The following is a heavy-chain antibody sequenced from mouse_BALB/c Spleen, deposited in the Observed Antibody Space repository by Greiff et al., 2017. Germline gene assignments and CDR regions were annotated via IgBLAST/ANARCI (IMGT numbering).Heavy chain of an antibody. V-gene: IGHV3-2*02. Sequence: EVQLQQSGPGLVKPSQSLSLTCTVTGYSITSDYAWNWIRQFPGNKLEWMGYISYSGSTSYNPSLKSRISITRDTSKNQFFLQLNSVTTEDTATYYCARGVLRGNYFDYWGQGTTLTVSS. D-gene: IGHD1-1*01. CDR3: ARGVLRGNYFDY. CDR1: GYSITSDYA. CDR2: ISYSGST. J-gene: IGHJ2*01.